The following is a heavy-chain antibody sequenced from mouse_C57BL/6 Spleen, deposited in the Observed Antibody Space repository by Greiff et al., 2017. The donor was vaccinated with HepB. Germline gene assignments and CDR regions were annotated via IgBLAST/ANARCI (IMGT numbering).Heavy chain of an antibody. D-gene: IGHD1-1*01. Sequence: QLKESGPELVKPGASVKISCKASGYAFSSSWMNWVKQRPGKGLEWIGRIYPGDGDTNYNGKFKGKATLTADKSSSTAYMQLSSLTSEDSAVYFCARDYGTWFAYWGQGTLVTVSA. CDR2: IYPGDGDT. CDR3: ARDYGTWFAY. J-gene: IGHJ3*01. V-gene: IGHV1-82*01. CDR1: GYAFSSSW.